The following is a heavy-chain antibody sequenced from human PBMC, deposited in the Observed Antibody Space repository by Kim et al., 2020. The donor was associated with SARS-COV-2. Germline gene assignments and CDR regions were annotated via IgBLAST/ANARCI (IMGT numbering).Heavy chain of an antibody. J-gene: IGHJ6*02. V-gene: IGHV3-74*03. Sequence: GGSLRLSCAASGFTFSRSWMHWVRQAPGKGLVWVSRINSDGFSTTYADSVKGRFTISRDNAKKTVYLQMNSLRAEDTAVYYCVRAASASEMDVWGQGTTVTVSS. CDR1: GFTFSRSW. CDR3: VRAASASEMDV. CDR2: INSDGFST.